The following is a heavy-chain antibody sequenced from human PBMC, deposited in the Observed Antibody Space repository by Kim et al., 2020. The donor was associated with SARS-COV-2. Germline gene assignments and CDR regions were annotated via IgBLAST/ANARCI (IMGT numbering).Heavy chain of an antibody. CDR3: ARSRWIAARRPKGVVPFDY. J-gene: IGHJ4*02. D-gene: IGHD6-6*01. V-gene: IGHV1-3*01. Sequence: KFQGRVTITRDTSASTAYMELSSLRSEDTAVYYCARSRWIAARRPKGVVPFDYWGQGTLVTVSS.